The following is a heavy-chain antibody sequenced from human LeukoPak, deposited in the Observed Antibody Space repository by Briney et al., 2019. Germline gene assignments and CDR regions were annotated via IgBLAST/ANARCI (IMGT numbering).Heavy chain of an antibody. J-gene: IGHJ4*02. CDR3: ARSQYCSGGSCYQDY. CDR1: GFTFSNYW. D-gene: IGHD2-15*01. Sequence: GGSLRLSCAASGFTFSNYWMHWVRHAPGKGLVWVSRINSDGSSISYADSVKGRFTISRDNAKNTLYLQVNSLRAEDTAVYYCARSQYCSGGSCYQDYWGQGTLVTVSS. V-gene: IGHV3-74*01. CDR2: INSDGSSI.